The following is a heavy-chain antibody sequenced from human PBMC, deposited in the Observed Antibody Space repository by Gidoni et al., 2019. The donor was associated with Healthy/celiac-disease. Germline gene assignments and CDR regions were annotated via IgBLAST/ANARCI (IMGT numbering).Heavy chain of an antibody. CDR3: AKQQLVPNNWFDP. V-gene: IGHV4-61*02. Sequence: QVQLQESGPGLVKPSQTLSLTCTVSGCSISSGSYYWSWIRQPAGKGLEWIGRIYTSGSTNYNPSLKSRVTIAVDTSKNQFSLKLSSVTAADTAVYYCAKQQLVPNNWFDPWGQGTLVTVSS. D-gene: IGHD6-13*01. CDR1: GCSISSGSYY. J-gene: IGHJ5*02. CDR2: IYTSGST.